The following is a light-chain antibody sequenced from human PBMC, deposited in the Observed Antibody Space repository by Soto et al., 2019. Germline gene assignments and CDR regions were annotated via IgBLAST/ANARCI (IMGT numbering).Light chain of an antibody. V-gene: IGLV2-14*01. CDR2: DVT. Sequence: QSALTQPASVSGSPGQSITISCTGTSSDVGDNNYVSWYQQHPGKAPKLMIYDVTNRPSGVSNRFSGSKSGNTASLTISGLQAEDEADYSCSSYRSSTTGVFGGGTKLTVL. J-gene: IGLJ3*02. CDR1: SSDVGDNNY. CDR3: SSYRSSTTGV.